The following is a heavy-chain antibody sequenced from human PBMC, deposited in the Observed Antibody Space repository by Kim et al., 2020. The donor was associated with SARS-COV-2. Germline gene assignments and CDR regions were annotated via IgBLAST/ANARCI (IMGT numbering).Heavy chain of an antibody. V-gene: IGHV5-51*01. D-gene: IGHD2-15*01. CDR3: ARIDDY. J-gene: IGHJ4*02. Sequence: YPGDSDTRYSPSFQGQVTISADKSISTAYLQWSSLKASDTAMYYCARIDDYWGQGTLVTVSS. CDR2: YPGDSDT.